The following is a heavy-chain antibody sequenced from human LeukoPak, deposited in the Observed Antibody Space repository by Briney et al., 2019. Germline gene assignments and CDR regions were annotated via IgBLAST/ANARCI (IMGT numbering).Heavy chain of an antibody. CDR1: GFIFSSYG. Sequence: GGPLRLSYAASGFIFSSYGMHWVRQAPGKGLKWVAVISYDGSNKYYADSVKGRFTISRDSSKNTLYLQMNSLRAEDTAVYYCARDRDYNFYYGMDVWGQGTTVTVSS. CDR3: ARDRDYNFYYGMDV. CDR2: ISYDGSNK. V-gene: IGHV3-30*03. J-gene: IGHJ6*02.